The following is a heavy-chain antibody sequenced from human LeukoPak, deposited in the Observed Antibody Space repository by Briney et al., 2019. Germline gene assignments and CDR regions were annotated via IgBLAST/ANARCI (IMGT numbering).Heavy chain of an antibody. D-gene: IGHD2-21*02. V-gene: IGHV3-11*01. CDR3: ARDMTAHSSAVSGVPGDY. CDR1: GFTFSDYY. CDR2: ISSSGSTI. J-gene: IGHJ4*02. Sequence: GGSLRLSCAASGFTFSDYYMNWIRQAPGKGLEWVSYISSSGSTIYYADSVKGRFTISRDNAKNSLYLQMNSLRAEDTAVYYCARDMTAHSSAVSGVPGDYWGQGTLVTVSS.